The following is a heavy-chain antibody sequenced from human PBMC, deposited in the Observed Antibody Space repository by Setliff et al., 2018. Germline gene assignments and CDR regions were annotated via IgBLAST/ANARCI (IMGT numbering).Heavy chain of an antibody. D-gene: IGHD6-19*01. CDR3: ARASSGWYSAYYYYMDV. J-gene: IGHJ6*03. V-gene: IGHV4-39*01. CDR1: GDSISSFSYY. CDR2: IYDSGKT. Sequence: PSETLSLTCTVPGDSISSFSYYWGWIRQPPGKGLEWIGTIYDSGKTYYNPSLKSRVTISVDTSKNQFSLKLNSVTAADTAVYYCARASSGWYSAYYYYMDVWGKGTTVTVSS.